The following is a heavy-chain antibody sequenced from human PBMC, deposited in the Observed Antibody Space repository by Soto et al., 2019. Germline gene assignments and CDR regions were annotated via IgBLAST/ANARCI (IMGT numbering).Heavy chain of an antibody. CDR2: IYYSGST. D-gene: IGHD6-19*01. J-gene: IGHJ6*02. V-gene: IGHV4-39*01. Sequence: SETLSLTCTVSGGSISSSSYYWGWIRQPPGKGLEWIGSIYYSGSTYYNPSLKSRVTISVDTSKNHFSLKLSSVTAADTAVYYCARQASLSSGWYPYYGMDVWGQGTTVTVSS. CDR3: ARQASLSSGWYPYYGMDV. CDR1: GGSISSSSYY.